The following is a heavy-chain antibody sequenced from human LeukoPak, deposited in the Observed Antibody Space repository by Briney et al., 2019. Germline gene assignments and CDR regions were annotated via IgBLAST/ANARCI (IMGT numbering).Heavy chain of an antibody. J-gene: IGHJ3*02. CDR3: AKLSIAADAFDI. CDR1: GFTFTNYG. Sequence: GGSLRLSCAASGFTFTNYGMNWVRQAPAPGKGLEWVSSISSTSTYIYYADSVKGRFTISRDNSKNTLYLQMNSLRAEDTAVYYCAKLSIAADAFDIWGQGTMVTVSS. CDR2: ISSTSTYI. D-gene: IGHD6-25*01. V-gene: IGHV3-21*01.